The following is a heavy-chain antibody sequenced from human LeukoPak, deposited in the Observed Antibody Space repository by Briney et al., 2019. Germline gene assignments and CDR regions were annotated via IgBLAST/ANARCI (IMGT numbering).Heavy chain of an antibody. CDR2: ISAYNGNT. V-gene: IGHV1-18*01. J-gene: IGHJ3*02. CDR3: ARDCLPIYSGYDSLGAFDI. D-gene: IGHD5-12*01. CDR1: GYTFTSYG. Sequence: GASVKVSCKASGYTFTSYGISWVRQAPGQGLEWMGWISAYNGNTNYAQKLQGRVTMTTDTSTSTAYMELRSLRSDDTAVYYCARDCLPIYSGYDSLGAFDIWGQGTMVTVSS.